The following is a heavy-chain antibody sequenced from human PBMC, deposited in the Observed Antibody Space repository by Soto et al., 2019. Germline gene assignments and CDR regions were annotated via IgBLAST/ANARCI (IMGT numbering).Heavy chain of an antibody. J-gene: IGHJ4*02. V-gene: IGHV3-72*01. CDR1: GFTFSDHY. CDR3: AVDRNWEWGYS. D-gene: IGHD1-1*01. CDR2: SRNKANSYTT. Sequence: PGGSLRLSCAASGFTFSDHYMDWVRQAPGKGLEWVGRSRNKANSYTTEYAASVKGRFTISRDNSQNTVYLEMNHLGPEDTAIYYCAVDRNWEWGYSWGPRTLVTVSS.